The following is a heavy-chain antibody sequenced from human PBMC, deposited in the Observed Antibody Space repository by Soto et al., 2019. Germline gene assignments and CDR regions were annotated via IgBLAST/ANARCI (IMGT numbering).Heavy chain of an antibody. V-gene: IGHV4-34*01. J-gene: IGHJ5*02. CDR2: INHSGST. CDR1: GGSFSGYY. Sequence: SETLSLTCAVYGGSFSGYYWSWIRQPPGKGQEWIGEINHSGSTNYNPSLKSRVTISVDTSKNQFSLKLSSVTAADTAVYYCARGRDLNGGRPPRRLFDPWCQGILVTVSS. CDR3: ARGRDLNGGRPPRRLFDP. D-gene: IGHD2-15*01.